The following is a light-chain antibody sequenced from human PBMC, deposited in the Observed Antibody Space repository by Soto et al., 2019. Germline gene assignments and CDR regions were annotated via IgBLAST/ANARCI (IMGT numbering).Light chain of an antibody. CDR2: LGS. J-gene: IGKJ1*01. CDR3: MQALQTPRT. V-gene: IGKV2-28*01. CDR1: QSLLHSNGYNY. Sequence: DIVMTQSPLSLPVTPGEPASISCRSSQSLLHSNGYNYLDWYLQKPGQSPQLLIYLGSNRASGVPDRFSGSGSGTDFTLKISRVEAEDVGVYYCMQALQTPRTFXQGTKLDIK.